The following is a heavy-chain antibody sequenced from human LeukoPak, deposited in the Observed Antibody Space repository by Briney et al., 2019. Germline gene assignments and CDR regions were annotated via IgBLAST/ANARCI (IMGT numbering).Heavy chain of an antibody. CDR3: ARVDCSSTSCYEGYYGMDV. CDR1: GGSISSYY. J-gene: IGHJ6*04. D-gene: IGHD2-2*01. Sequence: SATLSLTCAVSGGSISSYYWSWIRPPPGKGLEWIGYIHYSGSTNYNPSLKSRVTISVDNSKNQFSLKLSSVTAADTAVYYCARVDCSSTSCYEGYYGMDVGGKGTTVTVPS. CDR2: IHYSGST. V-gene: IGHV4-59*01.